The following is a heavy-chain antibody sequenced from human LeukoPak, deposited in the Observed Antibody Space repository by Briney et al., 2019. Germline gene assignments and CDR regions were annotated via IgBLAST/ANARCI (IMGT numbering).Heavy chain of an antibody. J-gene: IGHJ4*02. V-gene: IGHV4-30-4*01. CDR1: GGSISSGDYY. Sequence: SETLSLTCTVSGGSISSGDYYWSWIRQPPGKGLEWIGYIYYSGSTYYNPSLKCRVTISVDTSKNQFSLKLSSVTAADTAVYYCARGLGYCSSTSCSEDYFDYWGQGTLVTVSS. CDR2: IYYSGST. D-gene: IGHD2-2*01. CDR3: ARGLGYCSSTSCSEDYFDY.